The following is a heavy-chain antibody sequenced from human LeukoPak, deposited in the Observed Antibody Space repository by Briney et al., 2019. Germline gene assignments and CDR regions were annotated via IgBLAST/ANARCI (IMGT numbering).Heavy chain of an antibody. J-gene: IGHJ4*02. D-gene: IGHD6-19*01. CDR3: AKGRGGYSSGWDAIDY. CDR2: ISWNSGSI. CDR1: GFTFDDYA. V-gene: IGHV3-9*01. Sequence: GGSLRLSCAASGFTFDDYAMHWVRQAPGKGLEWVSGISWNSGSIGYADSVKGRFTISRDNAKNSLYLQMNSLRAEDTALYYCAKGRGGYSSGWDAIDYWGQGTLVTVSS.